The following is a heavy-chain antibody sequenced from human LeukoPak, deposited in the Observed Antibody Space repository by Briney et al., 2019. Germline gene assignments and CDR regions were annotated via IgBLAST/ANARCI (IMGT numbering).Heavy chain of an antibody. CDR2: VNQDGSEK. V-gene: IGHV3-7*01. Sequence: GGSLGLSCAASGFTFSSYWMSWVRQAPGKGLEWVANVNQDGSEKYYVDSVKGRFTISRDNAENSLYLQMNSLRAEDTAVYYCARDDSGPDYWGQGTLVTVSS. D-gene: IGHD6-19*01. J-gene: IGHJ4*02. CDR1: GFTFSSYW. CDR3: ARDDSGPDY.